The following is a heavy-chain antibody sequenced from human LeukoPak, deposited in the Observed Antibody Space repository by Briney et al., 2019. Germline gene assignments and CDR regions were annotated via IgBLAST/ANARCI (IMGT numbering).Heavy chain of an antibody. Sequence: SETLSLTCTVSGGSIGSYYWSWIRQPPGKGLEWIGYIYYSGSTNYNPSLKSRVTISVDTSKNQFSLKLSSVTAADTAVYYCARGKRYDYWGQGTLVTVSS. CDR2: IYYSGST. CDR3: ARGKRYDY. J-gene: IGHJ4*02. D-gene: IGHD1-1*01. V-gene: IGHV4-59*01. CDR1: GGSIGSYY.